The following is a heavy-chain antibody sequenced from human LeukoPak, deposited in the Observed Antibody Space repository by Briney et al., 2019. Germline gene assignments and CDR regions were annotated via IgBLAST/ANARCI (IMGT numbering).Heavy chain of an antibody. V-gene: IGHV3-74*01. J-gene: IGHJ4*02. D-gene: IGHD2-15*01. CDR2: INSDGSAT. Sequence: GGSLRLSCVASGFTLSTCWMHWVRQAPGKGLVWVSRINSDGSATSYADSVMVRFTSSRDSAKNTLYLQMNTLRPEDTAVYYCARGNKWSFDSWGQGALVTVSS. CDR1: GFTLSTCW. CDR3: ARGNKWSFDS.